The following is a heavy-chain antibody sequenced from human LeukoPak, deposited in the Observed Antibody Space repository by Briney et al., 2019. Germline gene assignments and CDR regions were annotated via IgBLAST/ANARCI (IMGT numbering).Heavy chain of an antibody. CDR2: ISSSSSYI. D-gene: IGHD3-3*01. CDR1: GFTFSSYS. J-gene: IGHJ4*02. V-gene: IGHV3-21*01. CDR3: ARAYYDFWSGYVDY. Sequence: GGSLRLSCTASGFTFSSYSMNWVRQAPGKGLEWVSSISSSSSYIYYADSVKGRFTISRDNAKNSLYLQMNSLRAEDTAVYYCARAYYDFWSGYVDYWGQGTLVTVSS.